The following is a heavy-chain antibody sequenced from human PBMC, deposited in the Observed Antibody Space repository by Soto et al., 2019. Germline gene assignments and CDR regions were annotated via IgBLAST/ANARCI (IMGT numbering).Heavy chain of an antibody. D-gene: IGHD3-10*01. J-gene: IGHJ5*02. CDR3: AREVVMVRGIRNWFDP. CDR2: TYYRSKWYY. CDR1: GDSVSSNDAV. V-gene: IGHV6-1*01. Sequence: PSQTLSLTCAISGDSVSSNDAVWNWIRQSPSRGLEWLGRTYYRSKWYYDYAVSVRSRIIINPDTSKNQFSLQLNSVTPEDTAVYYCAREVVMVRGIRNWFDPWGQGTLVTVS.